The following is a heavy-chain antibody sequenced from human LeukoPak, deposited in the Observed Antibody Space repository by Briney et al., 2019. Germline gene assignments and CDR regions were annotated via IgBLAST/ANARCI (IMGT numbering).Heavy chain of an antibody. Sequence: ASVKVSCKASGYTFTGYYMHWVRQAPGQGLEWMGWINPNSGGTNYAQKFQGRVTMTRDTSISTAYMDLSGLRSDDTAVYYCARESYYGSGSVYNRIDYWGQGTLVTVSS. J-gene: IGHJ4*02. CDR3: ARESYYGSGSVYNRIDY. D-gene: IGHD3-10*01. V-gene: IGHV1-2*02. CDR1: GYTFTGYY. CDR2: INPNSGGT.